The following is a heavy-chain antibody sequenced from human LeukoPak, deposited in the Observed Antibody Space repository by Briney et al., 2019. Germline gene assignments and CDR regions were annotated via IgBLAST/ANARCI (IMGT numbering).Heavy chain of an antibody. Sequence: RGESLKISCKGSGYSFTSYWIGWVRQLPGKGLEWMGIIYPGDSDTRYSPSFQGQVTISADKSISTAYLQWSSLKASDTAMYYCARHGPSPVAARMNYYYYYMDVWGKGTTVTVSS. CDR3: ARHGPSPVAARMNYYYYYMDV. J-gene: IGHJ6*03. V-gene: IGHV5-51*01. D-gene: IGHD6-6*01. CDR1: GYSFTSYW. CDR2: IYPGDSDT.